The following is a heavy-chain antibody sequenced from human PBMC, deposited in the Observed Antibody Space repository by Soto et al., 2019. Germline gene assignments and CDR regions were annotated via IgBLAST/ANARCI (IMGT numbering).Heavy chain of an antibody. Sequence: EVQMVESGGGLVQPGGSLRLSCAASGFIFNNYWMHWVRQVPGKGLMWVSRIQSDGSSIDYADSVKGRFTISRDNAKNTXXXXXXXXXXXXXXXXXXXXXXGIDXWGQGALVTVSS. CDR1: GFIFNNYW. CDR3: XXXXGIDX. J-gene: IGHJ5*02. V-gene: IGHV3-74*01. CDR2: IQSDGSSI.